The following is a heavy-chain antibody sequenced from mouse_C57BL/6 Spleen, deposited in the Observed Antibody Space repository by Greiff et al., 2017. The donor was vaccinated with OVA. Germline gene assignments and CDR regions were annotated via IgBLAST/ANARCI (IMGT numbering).Heavy chain of an antibody. Sequence: EVKLQESGPGLVKPSQSLSLTCSVTGYSITSGYYWNWIRQFPGNKLEWMGYISYDGSNNYNPSLKNRISITRDTSKNQFFLKLNSVTTEDTATYYCAREGYGNSPYWGQGTTLTVSS. J-gene: IGHJ2*01. CDR1: GYSITSGYY. CDR2: ISYDGSN. V-gene: IGHV3-6*01. CDR3: AREGYGNSPY. D-gene: IGHD2-1*01.